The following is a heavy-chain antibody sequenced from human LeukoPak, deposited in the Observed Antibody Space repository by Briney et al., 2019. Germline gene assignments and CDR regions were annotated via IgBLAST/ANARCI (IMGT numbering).Heavy chain of an antibody. Sequence: SETLSLTCTVSGGSISSSSYYWGWIRQPPGKGLEWIGSIYYSGSTYYNPSLKSRVTISVDTSKNQFSLKLSSVTAADTAVYYCARVTKNRYFDWLLSHTTDAFDIWGQGTMVTVSS. V-gene: IGHV4-39*07. CDR2: IYYSGST. J-gene: IGHJ3*02. CDR3: ARVTKNRYFDWLLSHTTDAFDI. CDR1: GGSISSSSYY. D-gene: IGHD3-9*01.